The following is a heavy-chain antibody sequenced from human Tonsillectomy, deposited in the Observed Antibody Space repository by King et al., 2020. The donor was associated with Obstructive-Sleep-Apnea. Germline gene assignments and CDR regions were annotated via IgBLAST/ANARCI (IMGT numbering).Heavy chain of an antibody. CDR3: ARRSLRGYGMDV. V-gene: IGHV4-39*01. CDR1: GGSISSSSYY. J-gene: IGHJ6*02. CDR2: IYYSGST. D-gene: IGHD5-24*01. Sequence: LQLQESGPGLVKPSETLSLTCTVSGGSISSSSYYWGWIRQPPGKGLEWIGSIYYSGSTHYNPSLKSRVTISVDTSKNQFSLKLSSVTAADTAVYYCARRSLRGYGMDVWGQGTTVTVSS.